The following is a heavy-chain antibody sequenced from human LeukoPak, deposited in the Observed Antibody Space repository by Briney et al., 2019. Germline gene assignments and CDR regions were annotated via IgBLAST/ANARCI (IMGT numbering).Heavy chain of an antibody. Sequence: SETLSLTCTVSNGSISTNYWSRIRQAAGKGLEWIGRISNSGSTNYNPSLKSRVTMSIDTSKNQFSLRLSSVTAADTATYCCARVRDSSGYYLGAFDVWGQGTKVTVSS. D-gene: IGHD3-22*01. J-gene: IGHJ3*01. CDR2: ISNSGST. CDR3: ARVRDSSGYYLGAFDV. CDR1: NGSISTNY. V-gene: IGHV4-4*07.